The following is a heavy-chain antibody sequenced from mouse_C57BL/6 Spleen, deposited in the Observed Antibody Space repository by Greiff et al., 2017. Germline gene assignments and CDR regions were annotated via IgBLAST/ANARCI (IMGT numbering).Heavy chain of an antibody. J-gene: IGHJ3*01. V-gene: IGHV1-74*01. CDR3: APVLGDYYGSSFFAY. Sequence: QVQLKQPGAELVKPGASVKVSCKASGYTFTSYWMHWVKQRPGQGLEWIGRIHPSDSDTNYNQKFKGKATLTVDKSSSTAYMQLSSLTSEDSAVYYCAPVLGDYYGSSFFAYWGQGTLVTVSA. CDR1: GYTFTSYW. CDR2: IHPSDSDT. D-gene: IGHD1-1*01.